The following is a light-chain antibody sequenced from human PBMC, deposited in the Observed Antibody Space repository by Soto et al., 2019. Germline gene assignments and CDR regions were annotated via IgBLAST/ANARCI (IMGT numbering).Light chain of an antibody. CDR2: KAS. J-gene: IGKJ1*01. CDR3: QQYNSYPWT. Sequence: DIQRTQSPSTLSASVGDRVTITCRASQSISSWLAWYQQKPGKAPKLLIYKASSLESGVPSRFSGSGSGTEFTLTISSLQPDDFATYYCQQYNSYPWTFGQGTKEDIK. V-gene: IGKV1-5*03. CDR1: QSISSW.